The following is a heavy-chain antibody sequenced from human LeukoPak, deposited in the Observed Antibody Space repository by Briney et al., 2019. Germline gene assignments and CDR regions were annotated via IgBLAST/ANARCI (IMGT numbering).Heavy chain of an antibody. V-gene: IGHV4-59*01. CDR1: GGSISSYY. Sequence: ASETLSLTCTVSGGSISSYYWSWVRQPPGKGLEWIGYIYYSGSTNYNPSLKSRVTISVDTSKNQFSLKLSSVTAADTAVYYCARDFWSGYYPPYNWFDPWGQGTLVTVSS. J-gene: IGHJ5*02. CDR3: ARDFWSGYYPPYNWFDP. CDR2: IYYSGST. D-gene: IGHD3-3*01.